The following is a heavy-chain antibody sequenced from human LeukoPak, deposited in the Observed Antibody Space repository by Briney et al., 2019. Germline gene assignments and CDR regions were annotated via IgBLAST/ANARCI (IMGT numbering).Heavy chain of an antibody. CDR2: ITSSSGTI. CDR3: ARIWSYYTAYNWFDP. V-gene: IGHV3-48*02. CDR1: GFTFNTYS. J-gene: IGHJ5*02. D-gene: IGHD1-26*01. Sequence: TGGSLRLSCEASGFTFNTYSMNWVRQAPGKGLEWVSYITSSSGTIYYADSVKGRFTISRDNAKNSLYLQMNSLRDEDTAVYYCARIWSYYTAYNWFDPWGQGTLVTVSS.